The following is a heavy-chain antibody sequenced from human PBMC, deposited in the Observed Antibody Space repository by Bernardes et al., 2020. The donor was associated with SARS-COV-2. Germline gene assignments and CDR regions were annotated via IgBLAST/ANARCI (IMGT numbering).Heavy chain of an antibody. Sequence: SETLSLTCAVYGGSFSGYYWSWIRQPPGKGLEWIGEINHSGSTNYNPFLKSRVTISVDTSKNQFSLKLSSVTAADTAVYYCTRGSPFNYYYGMDVWGQGTTVTVSS. CDR3: TRGSPFNYYYGMDV. J-gene: IGHJ6*02. V-gene: IGHV4-34*01. CDR1: GGSFSGYY. CDR2: INHSGST.